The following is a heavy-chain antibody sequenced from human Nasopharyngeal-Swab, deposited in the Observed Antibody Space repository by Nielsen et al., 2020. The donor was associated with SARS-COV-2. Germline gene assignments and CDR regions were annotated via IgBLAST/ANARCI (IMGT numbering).Heavy chain of an antibody. D-gene: IGHD3-10*01. V-gene: IGHV3-9*01. CDR3: AKVLGFGELLGSFDY. CDR1: GFTFDDYA. J-gene: IGHJ4*02. Sequence: GGSLRLSCAASGFTFDDYAMHWVRQAPGKGLEWVSGISWNSGSIGYADSVKGRFTISRDNAKNSLYLQMNSLRAEDTALYYCAKVLGFGELLGSFDYWGQGTPVTVSS. CDR2: ISWNSGSI.